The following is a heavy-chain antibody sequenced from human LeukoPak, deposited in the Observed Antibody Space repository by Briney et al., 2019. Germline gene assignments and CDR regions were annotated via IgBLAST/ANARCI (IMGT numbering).Heavy chain of an antibody. CDR2: IYYSGST. Sequence: SETLSLTCSVSGGSISSSSYHWGWIRKPPGKGLEWIGSIYYSGSTYYNPSLRSRVTISVDTSKNQSSLKLSSVTAADTAVYYCARVPDYGGNSGFFDYWGQGTLVTVSS. CDR3: ARVPDYGGNSGFFDY. CDR1: GGSISSSSYH. D-gene: IGHD4-17*01. V-gene: IGHV4-39*01. J-gene: IGHJ4*02.